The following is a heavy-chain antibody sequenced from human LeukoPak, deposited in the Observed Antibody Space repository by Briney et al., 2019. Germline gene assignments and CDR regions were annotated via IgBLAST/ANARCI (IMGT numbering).Heavy chain of an antibody. J-gene: IGHJ4*02. V-gene: IGHV1-69*02. CDR3: ARTATPDGTIDY. CDR2: IIPILGIA. D-gene: IGHD5-12*01. Sequence: SVKVSCKASGYTFTDYFIHWVRQAPGQGLEWMGRIIPILGIANYAQKFQGRVTITADKSTSTAYMELSSLRSEDTAVYYCARTATPDGTIDYWGQGTLVTVSS. CDR1: GYTFTDYF.